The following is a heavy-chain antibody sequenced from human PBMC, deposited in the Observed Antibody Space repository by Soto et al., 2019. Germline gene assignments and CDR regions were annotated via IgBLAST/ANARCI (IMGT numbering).Heavy chain of an antibody. J-gene: IGHJ4*02. D-gene: IGHD2-15*01. CDR1: GYTFTSYA. CDR3: AGGPGGPGGPGDY. Sequence: QVQLVQSGAEVKKPGASVKVSCKASGYTFTSYAMHWVRQAPGQRLEWMGWINAGNGNTKYSQKFKGRVTITRDTSASTVCMELSSLRSEDTAVYYCAGGPGGPGGPGDYWGQRTLVTVSS. CDR2: INAGNGNT. V-gene: IGHV1-3*01.